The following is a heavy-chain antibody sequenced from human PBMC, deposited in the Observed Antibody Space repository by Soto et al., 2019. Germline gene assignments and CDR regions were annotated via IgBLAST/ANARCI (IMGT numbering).Heavy chain of an antibody. Sequence: QVQLQESGPGLVKPSGTLSLTCAVSGGSISSSNWWSWVRQPPGKGLEWIGEIYHSGSTNYNPSPXXRXXISVDKSKNQFSLKLSSVTAADTALYYWAGVGGGYYYGMDVWGQGTTVTVSS. CDR1: GGSISSSNW. J-gene: IGHJ6*02. CDR2: IYHSGST. CDR3: AGVGGGYYYGMDV. V-gene: IGHV4-4*02. D-gene: IGHD3-16*01.